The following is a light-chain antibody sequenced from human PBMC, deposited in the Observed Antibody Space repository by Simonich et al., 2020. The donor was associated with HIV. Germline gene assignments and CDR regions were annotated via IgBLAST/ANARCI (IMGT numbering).Light chain of an antibody. CDR1: QSVLYSSNNKNY. J-gene: IGKJ4*01. CDR3: QQYYSTLT. V-gene: IGKV4-1*01. Sequence: DIVMTQSPDSLAVSLGERATINCKSSQSVLYSSNNKNYLAGYQQKPGQPPKLLIYCASTRESGVPDRFSGSGSGTDFTLTISSLQAEDVAVYYCQQYYSTLTFGGGTKVEIK. CDR2: CAS.